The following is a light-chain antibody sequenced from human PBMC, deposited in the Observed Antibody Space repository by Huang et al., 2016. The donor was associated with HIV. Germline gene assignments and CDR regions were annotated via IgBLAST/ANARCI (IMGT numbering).Light chain of an antibody. V-gene: IGKV3-20*01. CDR2: GAS. Sequence: EIVLTQSPGTLSLSPGERATLSCRASQSVRSSSLAWYQKKPGQSPRLLIFGASNRATAIPDRFSGSGSATDFTLTISRLEPEDFAVYYCQQYGSSPLTFGGGTKVEIK. J-gene: IGKJ4*01. CDR1: QSVRSSS. CDR3: QQYGSSPLT.